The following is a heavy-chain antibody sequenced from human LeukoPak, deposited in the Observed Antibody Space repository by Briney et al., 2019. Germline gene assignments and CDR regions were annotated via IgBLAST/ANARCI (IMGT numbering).Heavy chain of an antibody. CDR3: ARDVAGVRGVIITSTFDY. J-gene: IGHJ4*02. D-gene: IGHD3-10*01. V-gene: IGHV1-69*04. CDR1: GGTFSSYA. CDR2: IIPILGIA. Sequence: ASVKVSCKASGGTFSSYAISWVRQAPGQGLEWMGRIIPILGIANYAQKFQGRVTITADKSTSTAYMELSSLRSEDTAVYYCARDVAGVRGVIITSTFDYWGQGTLVTVSS.